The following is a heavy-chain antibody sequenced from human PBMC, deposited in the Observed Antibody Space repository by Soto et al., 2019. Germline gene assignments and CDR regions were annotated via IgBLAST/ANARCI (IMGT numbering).Heavy chain of an antibody. V-gene: IGHV3-23*01. J-gene: IGHJ3*02. Sequence: GGSLRLSCAAPGFTFCSFALSWVPPAPGKGLEWVSAISGSGGSTYYADSVKGRFTISRDNSKNTLYLQMNSLRAEDTAVYYCAKVRGKMVGVAFDIWGQGTMVTVSS. D-gene: IGHD3-10*01. CDR3: AKVRGKMVGVAFDI. CDR2: ISGSGGST. CDR1: GFTFCSFA.